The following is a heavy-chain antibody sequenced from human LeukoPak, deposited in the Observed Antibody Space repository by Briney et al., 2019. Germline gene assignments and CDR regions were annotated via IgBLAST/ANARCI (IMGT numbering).Heavy chain of an antibody. CDR1: GFPFSTYG. V-gene: IGHV3-33*06. Sequence: GSLSLSCDASGFPFSTYGMHWVRQAPGKGLEGVAVIWNDGSNKYYADSVKGRFTISRDNSKNTLYLQMNSLRVEDTAVYYCAKDYSRDGYYADTFHIWGQGTMVTVSS. CDR2: IWNDGSNK. D-gene: IGHD3-3*01. CDR3: AKDYSRDGYYADTFHI. J-gene: IGHJ3*02.